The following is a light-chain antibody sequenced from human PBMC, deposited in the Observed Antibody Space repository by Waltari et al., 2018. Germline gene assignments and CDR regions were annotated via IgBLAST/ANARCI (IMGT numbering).Light chain of an antibody. V-gene: IGKV3-15*01. CDR2: GAS. CDR1: QSVSSN. J-gene: IGKJ2*01. Sequence: EIVMTQSPATLSVSPGERATLSFRASQSVSSNLAWYQQKPGQAPRLLIYGASTRATGSPARFSGSGSGTEFTLTISSLQSEDFAVYYCQQYNNWYTFGQGTKLEIK. CDR3: QQYNNWYT.